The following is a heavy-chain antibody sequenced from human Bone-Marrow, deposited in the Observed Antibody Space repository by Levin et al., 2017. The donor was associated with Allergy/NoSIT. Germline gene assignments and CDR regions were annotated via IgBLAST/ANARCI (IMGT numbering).Heavy chain of an antibody. CDR2: IYSGGST. CDR3: ARGSGGYAFDI. J-gene: IGHJ3*02. Sequence: GESLKISCAASGFTVSSHYMSWVRQTPGKGLEWVSVIYSGGSTYYADSVKGRFTISRDNSKNTLSLQMNSLRAEDTAVYYCARGSGGYAFDIWGQGTMVTVSS. V-gene: IGHV3-53*01. CDR1: GFTVSSHY. D-gene: IGHD2-15*01.